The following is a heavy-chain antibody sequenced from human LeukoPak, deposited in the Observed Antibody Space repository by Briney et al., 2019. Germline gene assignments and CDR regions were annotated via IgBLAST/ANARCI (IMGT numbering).Heavy chain of an antibody. CDR1: GFTFSSYW. CDR3: ARDCSSTSCYDVYYYYYGMDV. CDR2: IKQDGSEK. Sequence: GGSLRLSCAASGFTFSSYWMSWVRQAPGKGLERVANIKQDGSEKYYVDSVKGRFTISRDNAKNSLYLQMNSLRAEDTAVYYCARDCSSTSCYDVYYYYYGMDVWGQGTTATVS. V-gene: IGHV3-7*01. D-gene: IGHD2-2*01. J-gene: IGHJ6*02.